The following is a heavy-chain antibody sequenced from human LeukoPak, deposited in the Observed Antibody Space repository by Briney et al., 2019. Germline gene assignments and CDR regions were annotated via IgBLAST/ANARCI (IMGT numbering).Heavy chain of an antibody. CDR2: ISYDGSNK. V-gene: IGHV3-30*18. Sequence: GGSLRLSCAASGFTFSSYGMHWVRQAPGKGLEWVAVISYDGSNKYYADSVKGRFTISRDNSKNTLYLQMNSLRAEDTAVYYCAKDLLHERYFDYWGQGTLVTVSS. CDR3: AKDLLHERYFDY. D-gene: IGHD2-15*01. CDR1: GFTFSSYG. J-gene: IGHJ4*02.